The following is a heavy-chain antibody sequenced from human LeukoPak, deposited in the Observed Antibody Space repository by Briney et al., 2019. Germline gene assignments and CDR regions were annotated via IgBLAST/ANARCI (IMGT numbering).Heavy chain of an antibody. CDR3: ARDERRLFDY. CDR1: GFTFSSYN. V-gene: IGHV3-21*01. CDR2: ITSGSSHI. J-gene: IGHJ4*02. Sequence: GGSLRLSCAASGFTFSSYNMNWVRQTPGQGLEWVSSITSGSSHIYYADSVKGRFTISRDNAKNSLYLQMNSLRAEDTAVYYCARDERRLFDYWGQGTLVTVSS.